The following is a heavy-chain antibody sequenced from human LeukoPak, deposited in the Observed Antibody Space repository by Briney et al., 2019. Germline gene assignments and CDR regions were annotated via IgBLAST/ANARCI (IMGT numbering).Heavy chain of an antibody. CDR1: GYTFTTYW. J-gene: IGHJ4*02. V-gene: IGHV5-51*01. D-gene: IGHD6-19*01. Sequence: GESLKISCQGSGYTFTTYWIGWVRQVPGKGLGWMGIIYPGDSDTRYSPSFQGQVTISADKSISTAYLQWSSLKASDTAMYYCARRVFSSGWYVIRPATHFDYWGQGTLVTVSS. CDR2: IYPGDSDT. CDR3: ARRVFSSGWYVIRPATHFDY.